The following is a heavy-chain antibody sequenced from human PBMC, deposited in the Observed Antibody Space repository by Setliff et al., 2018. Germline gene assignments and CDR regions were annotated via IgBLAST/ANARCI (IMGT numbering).Heavy chain of an antibody. CDR3: ARVQWEIAVKFHYNRMDV. Sequence: SVKVSCKASGGTFSNFAISWVRQAPGQGFEWLGGIIPMFRTPEYAQKFQGRVTISADESRTAVSMELSSLRFDGTAVYYCARVQWEIAVKFHYNRMDVWGEGTQVTVSS. J-gene: IGHJ6*04. CDR1: GGTFSNFA. CDR2: IIPMFRTP. D-gene: IGHD1-26*01. V-gene: IGHV1-69*13.